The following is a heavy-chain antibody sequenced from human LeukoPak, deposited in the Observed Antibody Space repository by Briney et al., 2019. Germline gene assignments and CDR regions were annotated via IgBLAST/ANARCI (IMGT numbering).Heavy chain of an antibody. D-gene: IGHD3-3*01. Sequence: KSSETLSLTCTVSGGSISSGDYYWSWIRQPPGKGLEWIGYIYYSGSTYYNPSLKSRVTISVDTSKNQFSLKLSSVTAADTAVYYCAGATSPTLTYYDFWSGLHAWFDPWGQGTLVTVSS. CDR3: AGATSPTLTYYDFWSGLHAWFDP. J-gene: IGHJ5*02. CDR2: IYYSGST. CDR1: GGSISSGDYY. V-gene: IGHV4-30-4*02.